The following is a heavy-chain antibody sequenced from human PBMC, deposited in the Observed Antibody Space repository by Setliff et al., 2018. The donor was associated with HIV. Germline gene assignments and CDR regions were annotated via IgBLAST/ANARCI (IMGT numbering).Heavy chain of an antibody. V-gene: IGHV4-34*01. J-gene: IGHJ4*02. CDR2: INHSGNT. D-gene: IGHD3-22*01. CDR3: ARGALSLTMTKLLSFFDS. Sequence: SETLSLTCAVYGGSFSGHYWSWIRQPPGKGLEWIGEINHSGNTNNNPSLKGRVTISVVTSKSHFSLKMTSVTAADTAIYFCARGALSLTMTKLLSFFDSWGQGTQVTVSS. CDR1: GGSFSGHY.